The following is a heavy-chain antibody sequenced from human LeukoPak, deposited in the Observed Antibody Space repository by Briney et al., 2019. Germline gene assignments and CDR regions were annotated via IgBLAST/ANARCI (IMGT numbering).Heavy chain of an antibody. CDR1: GYTLTELS. V-gene: IGHV1-24*01. Sequence: ASVKVSCKVSGYTLTELSMHWVRQAPGKGLEWMGGFDPEDGETIYAQKFQGRVTMTEDTSTDTAYMELSSLRSEDTAVYYCATWFRSGSPSRHNWFDPWVRGTLVTVSS. D-gene: IGHD3-10*01. J-gene: IGHJ5*02. CDR3: ATWFRSGSPSRHNWFDP. CDR2: FDPEDGET.